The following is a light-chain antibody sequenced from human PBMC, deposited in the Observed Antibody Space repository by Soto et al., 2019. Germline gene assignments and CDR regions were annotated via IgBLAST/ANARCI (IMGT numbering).Light chain of an antibody. Sequence: EFVLTQSPATLSVSPGERATLSCRAGQSVSSKLAWYQQKPGQAPRLLIYDTSTRATGIPARFSGSGSGTEFALTISRLEPEDFAVYYCQQYHNWPLTFGGGTKVDI. J-gene: IGKJ4*01. CDR2: DTS. CDR1: QSVSSK. CDR3: QQYHNWPLT. V-gene: IGKV3-15*01.